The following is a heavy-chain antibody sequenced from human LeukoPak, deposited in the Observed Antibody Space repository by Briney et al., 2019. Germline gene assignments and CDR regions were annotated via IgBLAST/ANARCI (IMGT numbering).Heavy chain of an antibody. CDR2: IYYSGTT. V-gene: IGHV4-59*12. J-gene: IGHJ6*03. Sequence: SETLSLTCTVSGGSISSYYWSWIRQPPGKGLEWIGFIYYSGTTNYNPSLKSRVTISVDTSKNQFSLKLSSVTAADTAVYYCARDGRSSGWYGLRFYYMDVWGKGTTVTVSS. CDR3: ARDGRSSGWYGLRFYYMDV. CDR1: GGSISSYY. D-gene: IGHD6-19*01.